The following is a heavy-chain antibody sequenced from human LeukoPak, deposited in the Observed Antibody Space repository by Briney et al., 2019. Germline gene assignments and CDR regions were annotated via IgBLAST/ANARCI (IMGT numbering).Heavy chain of an antibody. CDR3: ARRTSNPVGAIDY. D-gene: IGHD1-26*01. CDR2: ISYSGT. J-gene: IGHJ4*02. CDR1: GGSISISNYY. V-gene: IGHV4-39*01. Sequence: PSETLSLNCTVSGGSISISNYYWGWIRQPPGRGLEWIGSISYSGTYYNPSLKSRLTISVDTSKNHFSLNLRSVTAADTAVYYCARRTSNPVGAIDYWGQGTLVTVSS.